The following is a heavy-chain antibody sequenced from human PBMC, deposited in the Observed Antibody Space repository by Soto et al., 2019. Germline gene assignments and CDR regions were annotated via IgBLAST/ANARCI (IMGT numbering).Heavy chain of an antibody. CDR1: GGTFSSYA. J-gene: IGHJ6*02. CDR2: IIPIFGTA. CDR3: ARDRDTAMVTRNYYGMDV. V-gene: IGHV1-69*01. D-gene: IGHD5-18*01. Sequence: QVQLVQSGAEVKKPGSSVKVSCKASGGTFSSYAISWVRQAPGQGLEWMGGIIPIFGTANYAQKFQGRVTITADESTSTAYMELSSLRSDDTAVYYCARDRDTAMVTRNYYGMDVWGQGTTVTVSS.